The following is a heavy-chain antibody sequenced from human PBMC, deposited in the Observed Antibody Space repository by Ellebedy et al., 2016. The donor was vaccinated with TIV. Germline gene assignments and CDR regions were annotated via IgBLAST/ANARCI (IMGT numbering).Heavy chain of an antibody. CDR1: GGSISNGDYY. V-gene: IGHV4-30-4*01. CDR3: ARETDFWSDSSYFDY. D-gene: IGHD3-3*01. J-gene: IGHJ4*02. Sequence: LRLXCTVSGGSISNGDYYWSWIRQPPGKGLEWLGYIYYSGTTYYNTSLKSRITISVDTSKNQFSLRLSSVTAADTAVYFCARETDFWSDSSYFDYWGQGILVTISS. CDR2: IYYSGTT.